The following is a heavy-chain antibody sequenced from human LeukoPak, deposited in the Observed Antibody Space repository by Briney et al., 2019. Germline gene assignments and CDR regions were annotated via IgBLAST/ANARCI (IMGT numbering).Heavy chain of an antibody. J-gene: IGHJ4*02. CDR1: GFTFSSYW. V-gene: IGHV3-7*03. CDR3: ARGGDYDILTGHFDY. CDR2: IKQDGSEK. Sequence: GGSLRVSCAASGFTFSSYWMSWVRQAPGKGLEWVANIKQDGSEKYYVDSVKGRFTISRDNAKNSLYLQMNSLRAEDTAVYYCARGGDYDILTGHFDYWGQGTLVTVS. D-gene: IGHD3-9*01.